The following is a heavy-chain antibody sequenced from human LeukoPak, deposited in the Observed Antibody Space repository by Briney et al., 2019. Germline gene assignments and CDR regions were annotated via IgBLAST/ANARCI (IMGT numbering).Heavy chain of an antibody. V-gene: IGHV1-18*01. CDR2: ISAYNGNT. CDR1: GYTFTSYG. D-gene: IGHD6-19*01. Sequence: ASVKVSCKASGYTFTSYGISWVRQAPGQGLEWMGWISAYNGNTNYAQKLQGRVTMTTDTSTSTAYMELRSLRSGDTAVYYCARLSGWYPKVEFYYFDYWGQGTLVTVSS. J-gene: IGHJ4*02. CDR3: ARLSGWYPKVEFYYFDY.